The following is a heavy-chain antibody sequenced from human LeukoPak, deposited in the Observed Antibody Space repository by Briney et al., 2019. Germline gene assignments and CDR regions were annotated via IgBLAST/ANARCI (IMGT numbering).Heavy chain of an antibody. J-gene: IGHJ4*02. CDR2: VYYSGST. V-gene: IGHV4-59*01. Sequence: PSETLSLTCSVSGDAISGYYWSWIRQSPGQGLEWIGYVYYSGSTNYNPSLKSRAAISIDTSENQFSLNLTSVTAADTAVYYCASGWLRYYYFDTWGQGTLVTVSS. CDR3: ASGWLRYYYFDT. CDR1: GDAISGYY. D-gene: IGHD2-21*01.